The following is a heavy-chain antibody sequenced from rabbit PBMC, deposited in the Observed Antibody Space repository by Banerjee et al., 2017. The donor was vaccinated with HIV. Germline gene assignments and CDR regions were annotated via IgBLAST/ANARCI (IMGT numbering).Heavy chain of an antibody. CDR2: IYTGSSGST. J-gene: IGHJ4*01. CDR1: GFSFSSGYD. CDR3: ARACVDRDYDFDL. D-gene: IGHD2-1*01. V-gene: IGHV1S40*01. Sequence: QQLVESGGGLVKPGASLTLTCKASGFSFSSGYDMCWVRQAPGKGLEWIGCIYTGSSGSTYYASWAKGRFTITKTSSTTVTLQMTSLTVADTATYFCARACVDRDYDFDLWGQGTLVTV.